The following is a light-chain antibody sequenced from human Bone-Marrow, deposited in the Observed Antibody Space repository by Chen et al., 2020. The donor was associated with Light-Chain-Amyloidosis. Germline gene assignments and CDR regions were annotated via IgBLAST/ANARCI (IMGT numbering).Light chain of an antibody. V-gene: IGLV3-21*02. CDR3: QVWDRSSDRPV. CDR1: NIGSTS. CDR2: DDS. Sequence: SYVLTQPSSVSVAPGQTATIACGGNNIGSTSVHWYQQTPGQAPLLVVYDDSDRPSGFPERLACSDSGNTAPLTISGVKAGDEADYYCQVWDRSSDRPVFGGGTKLTVL. J-gene: IGLJ3*02.